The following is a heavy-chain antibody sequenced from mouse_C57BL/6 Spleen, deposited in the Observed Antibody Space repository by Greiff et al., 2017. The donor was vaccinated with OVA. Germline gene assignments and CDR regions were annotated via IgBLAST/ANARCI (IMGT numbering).Heavy chain of an antibody. CDR3: ARYYGSSYDAMDY. Sequence: LEESGAELVRPGTSVKVSCKASGYAFTNYLIEWVKQRPGQGLEWIGVINPGSGGTNYNEKFKGKATLTADKSSSTAYMQLSSLTSEDSAVYFCARYYGSSYDAMDYWGQGTSVTVSS. V-gene: IGHV1-54*01. J-gene: IGHJ4*01. CDR1: GYAFTNYL. CDR2: INPGSGGT. D-gene: IGHD1-1*01.